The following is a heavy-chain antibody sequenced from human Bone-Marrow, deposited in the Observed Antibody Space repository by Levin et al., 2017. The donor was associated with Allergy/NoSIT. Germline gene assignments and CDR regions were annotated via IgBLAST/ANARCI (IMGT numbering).Heavy chain of an antibody. J-gene: IGHJ6*02. D-gene: IGHD2-2*01. Sequence: GESLKISCAASGFTFSSFAMHWVRQAPGKGLEWVAVIWYDGRSKFYGESARGRFTISRDTSKNILYLELGSLTAEDTAVYYCARDPWGYQYYYGMDVWGQGTTVTVS. V-gene: IGHV3-33*01. CDR1: GFTFSSFA. CDR3: ARDPWGYQYYYGMDV. CDR2: IWYDGRSK.